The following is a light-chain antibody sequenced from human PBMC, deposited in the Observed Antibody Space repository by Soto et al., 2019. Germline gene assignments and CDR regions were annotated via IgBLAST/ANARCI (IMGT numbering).Light chain of an antibody. CDR2: DDF. Sequence: QSVLTQPPSVSGAPGQRVTISCTGSGSNIGAGYDVHWYQQVPGTAPKILVYDDFKRPSGVPDRFSGSKSGTSASLAITGLQAEDEADYYCQSYDGSLSGSIFGGGTKLTVL. CDR3: QSYDGSLSGSI. J-gene: IGLJ2*01. V-gene: IGLV1-40*01. CDR1: GSNIGAGYD.